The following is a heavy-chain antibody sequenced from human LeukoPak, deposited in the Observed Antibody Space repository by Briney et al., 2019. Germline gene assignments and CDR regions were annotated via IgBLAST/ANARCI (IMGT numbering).Heavy chain of an antibody. CDR1: GFTFSSYD. J-gene: IGHJ4*02. CDR3: ARDTGDGRLDY. D-gene: IGHD7-27*01. CDR2: IGTAGDT. Sequence: GGSLRLSCAASGFTFSSYDMHWVRQATGKGLEWVSAIGTAGDTYYPGSVKGRFTISRENAKNSLYLQMNNLRAGDTAVYYCARDTGDGRLDYWGQGTLVTVSS. V-gene: IGHV3-13*01.